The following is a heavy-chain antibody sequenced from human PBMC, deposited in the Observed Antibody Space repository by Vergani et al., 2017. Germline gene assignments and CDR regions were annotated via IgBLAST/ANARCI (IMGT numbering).Heavy chain of an antibody. CDR3: ARSHLPYXYGSGSYRGDWFDP. J-gene: IGHJ5*02. CDR1: GGTFSSYA. D-gene: IGHD3-10*01. Sequence: QVQLVQSGAEVKKPGSSVKVSCKASGGTFSSYAISWVRQAPGQGLEWMGRIIPIFGTANYAQKFQGRVTITADESTSTAYMELSSLRSEDTAVYYCARSHLPYXYGSGSYRGDWFDPWGRGTLVTVSS. CDR2: IIPIFGTA. V-gene: IGHV1-69*13.